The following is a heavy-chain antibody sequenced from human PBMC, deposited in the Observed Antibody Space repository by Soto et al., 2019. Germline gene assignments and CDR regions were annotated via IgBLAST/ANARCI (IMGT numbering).Heavy chain of an antibody. CDR2: ISYDGSNK. D-gene: IGHD5-12*01. Sequence: SVGSLRLSCAASGFTFSSYGMHWVRQAPGKGLEWVAVISYDGSNKYYADSVKGRFTISRDNSKNTLYLQMNSLRAEDTAVYYCAKERREIKWLQLTYFDYWGQGTLVTVSS. CDR3: AKERREIKWLQLTYFDY. J-gene: IGHJ4*02. CDR1: GFTFSSYG. V-gene: IGHV3-30*18.